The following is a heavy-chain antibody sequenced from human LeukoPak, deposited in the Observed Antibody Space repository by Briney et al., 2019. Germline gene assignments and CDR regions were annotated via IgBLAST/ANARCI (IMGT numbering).Heavy chain of an antibody. Sequence: GGSLRLSCAASGFTFSSYSMNWVRQAPGKGLGWVSSISSSSSFIYYADSVKGRFTISRDNAKNSLYLQMNSLRAEDTAVYYCARAKARPAAINYYGMDVWGQGTTVTVSS. D-gene: IGHD2-2*02. J-gene: IGHJ6*02. CDR2: ISSSSSFI. V-gene: IGHV3-21*01. CDR3: ARAKARPAAINYYGMDV. CDR1: GFTFSSYS.